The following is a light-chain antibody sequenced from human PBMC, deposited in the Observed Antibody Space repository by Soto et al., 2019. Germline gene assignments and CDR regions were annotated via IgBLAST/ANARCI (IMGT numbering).Light chain of an antibody. CDR2: GAS. Sequence: EIVLTQSPGTLSLSLGGRATLSCRASQSISTTSLPGYQQKPAKAPSLLIYGASTRATGVPDRFSGSESGTDFTLSISRLEPEDFVVYYCQQYGSSPFTFGQGTRLEIK. CDR3: QQYGSSPFT. V-gene: IGKV3-20*01. J-gene: IGKJ5*01. CDR1: QSISTTS.